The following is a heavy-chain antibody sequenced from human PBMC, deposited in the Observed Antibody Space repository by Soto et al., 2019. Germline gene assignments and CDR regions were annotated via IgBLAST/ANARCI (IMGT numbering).Heavy chain of an antibody. CDR2: IYPGDSDT. J-gene: IGHJ6*02. Sequence: GESLKISCKGSGYSFTSYWIGWVRQMPGKGLEWMGIIYPGDSDTRYSPSFQGQVTISADKSISTAYLQWSSLKASDTAMYYCARHGTFAAAGTSYYYGMDVWGQGTTVTVSS. CDR1: GYSFTSYW. D-gene: IGHD6-13*01. V-gene: IGHV5-51*01. CDR3: ARHGTFAAAGTSYYYGMDV.